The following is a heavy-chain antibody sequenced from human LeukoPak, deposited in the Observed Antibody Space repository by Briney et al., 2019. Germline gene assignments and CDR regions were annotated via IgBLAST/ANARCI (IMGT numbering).Heavy chain of an antibody. CDR2: MNPNSGNA. D-gene: IGHD6-19*01. V-gene: IGHV1-8*01. CDR3: ARGVSGWYRYYGMDV. CDR1: GYTFTSYD. J-gene: IGHJ6*02. Sequence: ASVKVSCKASGYTFTSYDINWVRQATGQGLEWMGWMNPNSGNAGYAQKFQGRVTMTRNTSISTAYMELSSLRSEDTAVYYCARGVSGWYRYYGMDVWGQGTTVTVSS.